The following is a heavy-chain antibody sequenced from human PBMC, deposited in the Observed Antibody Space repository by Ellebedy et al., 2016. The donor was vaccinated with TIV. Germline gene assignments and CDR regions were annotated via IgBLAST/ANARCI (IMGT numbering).Heavy chain of an antibody. CDR3: ARTDPWQPIDD. CDR2: VYYSVSP. Sequence: MPSETLSLTCSVSGGSLSSTRYYWAWIRQPPGKGLEYIGSVYYSVSPYYNPSFKSRVTLSADTSKNQFSLNLRTVTAADTAVYYCARTDPWQPIDDWGQGILVSVSS. J-gene: IGHJ4*02. CDR1: GGSLSSTRYY. V-gene: IGHV4-39*01. D-gene: IGHD2-21*02.